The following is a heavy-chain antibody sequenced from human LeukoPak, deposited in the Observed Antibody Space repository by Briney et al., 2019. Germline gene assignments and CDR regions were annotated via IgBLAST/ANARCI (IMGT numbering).Heavy chain of an antibody. D-gene: IGHD3-22*01. V-gene: IGHV3-15*01. J-gene: IGHJ3*01. CDR1: VFSFANAW. CDR3: TTDLISLIVVVPTEAFDV. CDR2: IKSKSDGGTT. Sequence: GGSLRLSCAASVFSFANAWMSWVRQAPGKGLEWVGRIKSKSDGGTTDYAAPVKGRFTISRDDSKNTLYLQMNSLRTEDTAVYYCTTDLISLIVVVPTEAFDVRGQGTMVTVSS.